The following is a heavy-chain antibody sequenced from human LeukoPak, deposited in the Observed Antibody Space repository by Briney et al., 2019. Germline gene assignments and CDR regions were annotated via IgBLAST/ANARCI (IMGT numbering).Heavy chain of an antibody. J-gene: IGHJ4*02. V-gene: IGHV3-23*01. CDR2: ISGSGGST. CDR1: GFTFSSYA. Sequence: GGSMRLSCAASGFTFSSYATSWVRQAPGKGLEWVSAISGSGGSTYYADSVKGRFTISRDNSKNTLYLQMNSLRAEDTAVYYCAKATSSSWFLFDYWGQGTLVTVSS. D-gene: IGHD6-13*01. CDR3: AKATSSSWFLFDY.